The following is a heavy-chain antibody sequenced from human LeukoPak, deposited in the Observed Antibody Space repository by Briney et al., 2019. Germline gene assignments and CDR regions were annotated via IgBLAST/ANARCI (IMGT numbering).Heavy chain of an antibody. Sequence: SETLSLTCAVSGGSISSSNWWSWVRQPPGKGLEWIGEIYHSGSTNYNPSLKSRVTISVDKSKNQFSLKLSSVTAADTAVYYCARLTSRGYSYGYFDYWGQGTLVTVSS. D-gene: IGHD5-18*01. J-gene: IGHJ4*02. CDR1: GGSISSSNW. V-gene: IGHV4-4*02. CDR3: ARLTSRGYSYGYFDY. CDR2: IYHSGST.